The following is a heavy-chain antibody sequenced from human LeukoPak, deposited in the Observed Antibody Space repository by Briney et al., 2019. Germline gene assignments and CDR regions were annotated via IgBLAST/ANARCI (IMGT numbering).Heavy chain of an antibody. J-gene: IGHJ6*03. CDR1: GFTVSSNY. D-gene: IGHD3-3*01. CDR3: ARGRGYYTDWGYYYMDV. CDR2: IYSDGST. V-gene: IGHV3-66*01. Sequence: GGSLRLSCAASGFTVSSNYMSWVRQPPGKGLECVSVIYSDGSTYYADSVKGRFTISRDNSKNTLYLQMNRLRAEDTAVYYCARGRGYYTDWGYYYMDVWGKGTTVTVSS.